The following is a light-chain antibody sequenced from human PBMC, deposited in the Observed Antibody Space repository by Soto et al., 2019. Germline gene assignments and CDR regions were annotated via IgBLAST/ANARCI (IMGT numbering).Light chain of an antibody. CDR2: GAS. Sequence: EIVMTQSPATLSVSLGDRATLSCRASQSVTTYLAWSQQKPGQAPRLLIYGASTRATGIPARFSGSGSETDFTLTISSLQSEDFAFYYCQQYNSCPPSYTFGHGTKLEIK. J-gene: IGKJ2*01. V-gene: IGKV3-15*01. CDR3: QQYNSCPPSYT. CDR1: QSVTTY.